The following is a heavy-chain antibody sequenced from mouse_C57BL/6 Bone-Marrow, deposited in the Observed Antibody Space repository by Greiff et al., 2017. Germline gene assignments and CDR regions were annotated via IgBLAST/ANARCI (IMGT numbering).Heavy chain of an antibody. J-gene: IGHJ4*01. CDR2: IWTGGGT. CDR3: ARLNLLPRRTALGDYAMDY. CDR1: GFSLTSYA. V-gene: IGHV2-9-1*01. D-gene: IGHD1-1*01. Sequence: VQLQESGPGLVAPSQSLSITCTVSGFSLTSYAISWVRQPPGKGLEWLGVIWTGGGTNYNSALKSRLSISKDNSKSQVFLKMNSLQTDDTARYYCARLNLLPRRTALGDYAMDYWGQGTSVTVSS.